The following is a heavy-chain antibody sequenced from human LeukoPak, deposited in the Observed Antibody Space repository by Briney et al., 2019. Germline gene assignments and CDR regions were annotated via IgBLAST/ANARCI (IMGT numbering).Heavy chain of an antibody. V-gene: IGHV3-53*01. Sequence: PGGSLRLSCAASGFTVSSNYMSWVRQAPGKGLEWVSVIYSGGNTYYADSVKGRFTISRDNSKNTLYLQMNSLRAEDTAVYYCAKDLDSSGYYDSAGYWGQGTLVTVSS. D-gene: IGHD3-22*01. CDR2: IYSGGNT. CDR3: AKDLDSSGYYDSAGY. J-gene: IGHJ4*02. CDR1: GFTVSSNY.